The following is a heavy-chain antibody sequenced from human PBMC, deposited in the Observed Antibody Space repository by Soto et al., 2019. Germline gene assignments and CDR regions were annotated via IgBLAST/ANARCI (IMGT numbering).Heavy chain of an antibody. CDR3: ARDSPIGSAFSGYAAIDY. Sequence: SVKVSCKASGGAFTNDIITWVRQAPGQGLEWVGRIIPLLDITNYAQKFQGRVTITADKSTSTAFMELNSLISEDTAVYYCARDSPIGSAFSGYAAIDYWGQGTLVTVSS. J-gene: IGHJ4*02. CDR1: GGAFTNDI. D-gene: IGHD5-12*01. V-gene: IGHV1-69*04. CDR2: IIPLLDIT.